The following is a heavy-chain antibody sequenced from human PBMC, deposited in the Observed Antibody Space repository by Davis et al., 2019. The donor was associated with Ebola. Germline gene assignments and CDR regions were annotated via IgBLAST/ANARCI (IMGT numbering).Heavy chain of an antibody. CDR3: AADTAMVPWMPLLDGMDV. CDR2: ISGSGGST. Sequence: PGGSLRLSCAASGFTFSSYAMSWVRQAPGKGLEWVSAISGSGGSTYYADSVKGRFTISRDNSKNTLYLQMNSLRAEDTAVYYCAADTAMVPWMPLLDGMDVWGQGTTVTVSS. CDR1: GFTFSSYA. V-gene: IGHV3-23*01. D-gene: IGHD5-18*01. J-gene: IGHJ6*02.